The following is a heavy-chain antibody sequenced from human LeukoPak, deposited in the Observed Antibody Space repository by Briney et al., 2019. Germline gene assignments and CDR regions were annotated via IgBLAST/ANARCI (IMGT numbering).Heavy chain of an antibody. CDR3: ARGSGNFDY. CDR1: GFTFSSYW. CDR2: IKLDGSEK. Sequence: GGSLRLSCAASGFTFSSYWMSWVRQAPGKGLEWVANIKLDGSEKYYVDSVKGRFTISRDNAKNSLYLQMNSLGADDTAVYYCARGSGNFDYWGQGTLVTVS. V-gene: IGHV3-7*01. D-gene: IGHD3-10*01. J-gene: IGHJ4*02.